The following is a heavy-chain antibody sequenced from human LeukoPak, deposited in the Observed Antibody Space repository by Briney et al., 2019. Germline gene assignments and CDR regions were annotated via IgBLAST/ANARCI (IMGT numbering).Heavy chain of an antibody. D-gene: IGHD5-24*01. CDR3: AREMATITGNWFDP. CDR2: IYYSGST. J-gene: IGHJ5*02. CDR1: GGSISSSSYY. Sequence: SETLSLTCTVSGGSISSSSYYWGWIRQPPGKGPEWIGSIYYSGSTYYNPSLKSRVTISVDTSKNQFSLKLSSVTAADTAVYYCAREMATITGNWFDPWGQGTLVTVSS. V-gene: IGHV4-39*07.